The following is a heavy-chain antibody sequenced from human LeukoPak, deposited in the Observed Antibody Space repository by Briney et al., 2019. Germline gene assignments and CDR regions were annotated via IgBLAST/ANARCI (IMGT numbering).Heavy chain of an antibody. Sequence: GASVKVSCKASGYTFTGYYIHWVRQAPGQGLEWMGWINPNSGGTNYAQKFQGRVTMTRDTSISTAYMELSRLRSDDTAVYYCARVIPGLRPRYYGMDVWGQGTTVTVSS. D-gene: IGHD3-16*01. CDR3: ARVIPGLRPRYYGMDV. V-gene: IGHV1-2*02. CDR1: GYTFTGYY. J-gene: IGHJ6*02. CDR2: INPNSGGT.